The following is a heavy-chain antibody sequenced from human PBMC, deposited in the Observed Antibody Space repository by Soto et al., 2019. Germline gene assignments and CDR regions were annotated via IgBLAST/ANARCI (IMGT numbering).Heavy chain of an antibody. D-gene: IGHD6-19*01. V-gene: IGHV6-1*01. Sequence: PSQTLSLTCAISGDSVSSNSAAWDWIRQSPSRGLEWLGRTYYRSKWYNDYAVSVKSRITINPDTSKNQFSLQLNSVTPEDTAVYYCEREIGGIAVAGPFDYWGQGTLVTVSS. CDR1: GDSVSSNSAA. CDR2: TYYRSKWYN. J-gene: IGHJ4*02. CDR3: EREIGGIAVAGPFDY.